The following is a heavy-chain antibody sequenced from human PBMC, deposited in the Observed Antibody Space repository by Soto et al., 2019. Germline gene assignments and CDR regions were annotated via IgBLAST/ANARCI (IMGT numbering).Heavy chain of an antibody. CDR3: ARAAAAKSLRNYYYGMDV. CDR1: GGSFSGYY. D-gene: IGHD6-13*01. V-gene: IGHV4-34*01. J-gene: IGHJ6*02. Sequence: QVQLQQWGAGLLKPSETLSLTCAVYGGSFSGYYWSWIRQPPGKGLEWIGEINHSGSTTYNPSLKSRVNISVDTSKNQFSLKLRSVTAADTAVYYCARAAAAKSLRNYYYGMDVWGQGTTVTVSS. CDR2: INHSGST.